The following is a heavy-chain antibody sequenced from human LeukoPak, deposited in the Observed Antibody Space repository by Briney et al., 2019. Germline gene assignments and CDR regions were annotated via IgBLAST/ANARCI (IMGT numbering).Heavy chain of an antibody. Sequence: GGSLRLSCVASGFTLSSYAMSWVRPAPGKGVEWVSAISGSGGSTYYADSVKGRFTISRDNSKNTLYLQMNSLRAEDAAVYYCAKDSGGVLWFGDFDPGYWGQGTLVTVSS. CDR1: GFTLSSYA. D-gene: IGHD3-10*01. CDR2: ISGSGGST. J-gene: IGHJ4*02. V-gene: IGHV3-23*01. CDR3: AKDSGGVLWFGDFDPGY.